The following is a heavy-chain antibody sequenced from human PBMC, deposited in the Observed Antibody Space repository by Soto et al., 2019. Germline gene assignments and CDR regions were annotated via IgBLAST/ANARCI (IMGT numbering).Heavy chain of an antibody. D-gene: IGHD2-21*01. CDR3: ARGGISHWAYFYYMDV. CDR2: INHLGSI. Sequence: SETLSLTCEVSGGSLSDYFWSWIRQPPGMALEWIGEINHLGSINYNPSLKSRVTMSVDTSKNQFSLTLNSVTAADTATYYCARGGISHWAYFYYMDVWDRGTTVTVSS. J-gene: IGHJ6*03. CDR1: GGSLSDYF. V-gene: IGHV4-34*01.